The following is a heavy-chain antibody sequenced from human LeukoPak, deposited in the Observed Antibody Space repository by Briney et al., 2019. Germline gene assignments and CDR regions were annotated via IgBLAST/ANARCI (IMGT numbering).Heavy chain of an antibody. J-gene: IGHJ6*02. Sequence: GGSLTLSCAAPGFTFSSYNMNWVRQAPGKGLEWVSSISTSSDYIYYTDSVKGRFTISRDNAKNSLYLQMNSLRAEDTALYYCARVTLGFCSGGSCYGGYYYGMDVWGQGTTVTDSS. CDR2: ISTSSDYI. D-gene: IGHD2-15*01. V-gene: IGHV3-21*01. CDR1: GFTFSSYN. CDR3: ARVTLGFCSGGSCYGGYYYGMDV.